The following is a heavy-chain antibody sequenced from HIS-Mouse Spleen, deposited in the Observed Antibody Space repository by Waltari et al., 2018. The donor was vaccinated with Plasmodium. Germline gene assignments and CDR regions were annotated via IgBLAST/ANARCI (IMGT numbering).Heavy chain of an antibody. V-gene: IGHV4-34*01. CDR1: GGSFSGYY. D-gene: IGHD2-21*02. Sequence: QVQLQQWGAGLLKPSETLSLTCAVYGGSFSGYYWSWIRQPPGKGLEWIGEINHSGSPHYHPSHKSRDTIAVDTSKNRCSLKLSSVTAADTAVYYCARVRRIVVVTAPRGFFDYWGQGTLVTVSS. CDR2: INHSGSP. J-gene: IGHJ4*02. CDR3: ARVRRIVVVTAPRGFFDY.